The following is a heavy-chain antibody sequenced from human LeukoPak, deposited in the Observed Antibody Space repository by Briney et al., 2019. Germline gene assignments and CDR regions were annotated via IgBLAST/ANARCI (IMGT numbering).Heavy chain of an antibody. D-gene: IGHD3-10*01. CDR2: IIPILGIA. Sequence: GASVKVSCKASGGTFSSYATSWVRQAPGQGLEWMGRIIPILGIANYAQKFQGRVTITADKSTSTAYMELSSLRSEDTAVYYCARAIVRSPGSVDIDYWGQGTLVTVSS. CDR1: GGTFSSYA. CDR3: ARAIVRSPGSVDIDY. J-gene: IGHJ4*02. V-gene: IGHV1-69*04.